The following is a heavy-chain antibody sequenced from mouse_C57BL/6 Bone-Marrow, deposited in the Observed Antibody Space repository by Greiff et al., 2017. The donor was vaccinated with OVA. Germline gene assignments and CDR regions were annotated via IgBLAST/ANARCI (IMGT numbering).Heavy chain of an antibody. CDR3: ARRQYGYYFDY. J-gene: IGHJ2*01. CDR1: GYTFTSYW. CDR2: IYPSDSET. V-gene: IGHV1-61*01. Sequence: QVQLQQPGAELVRPGSSVKLSCKASGYTFTSYWMDWVKQRPGQGLEWIGNIYPSDSETHYNQKFKDKATLTVDKSSSTAYMQLSSLTSEDSAVYYCARRQYGYYFDYWGQGTTLTVSS. D-gene: IGHD2-10*02.